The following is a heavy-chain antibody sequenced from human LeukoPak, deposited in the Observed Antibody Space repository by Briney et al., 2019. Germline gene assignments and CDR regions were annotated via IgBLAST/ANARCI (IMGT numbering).Heavy chain of an antibody. CDR2: IYYSGST. CDR3: ARGVVVPAAIWFDP. Sequence: SETLSLTCTVSGGSISSGGYYWSWIRQHPGKGLEWIGYIYYSGSTYYNPSLKSRVTISVDTSKNQFSLKLSSVTAADTAVYYCARGVVVPAAIWFDPWGQGTLVTVSS. V-gene: IGHV4-31*03. J-gene: IGHJ5*02. D-gene: IGHD2-2*01. CDR1: GGSISSGGYY.